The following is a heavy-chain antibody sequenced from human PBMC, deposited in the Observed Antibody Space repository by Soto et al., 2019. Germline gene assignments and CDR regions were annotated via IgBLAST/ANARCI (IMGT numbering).Heavy chain of an antibody. D-gene: IGHD2-8*01. CDR2: IMPVFRTP. V-gene: IGHV1-69*12. Sequence: QVQLEQSGAEVKKPGSSVKVSCKASGGTFRTAAISWVRQAPGQGLEWMGGIMPVFRTPDYAQKFQGRVTITADESTNTAYMELSGLRSDETAVYYCARDNDRPQLGGNYYYILDVWGQGTTITVSS. CDR1: GGTFRTAA. J-gene: IGHJ6*02. CDR3: ARDNDRPQLGGNYYYILDV.